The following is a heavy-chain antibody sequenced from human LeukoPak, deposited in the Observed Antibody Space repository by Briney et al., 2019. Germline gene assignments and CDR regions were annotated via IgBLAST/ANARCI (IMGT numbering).Heavy chain of an antibody. D-gene: IGHD6-19*01. CDR2: ISYDGSNK. V-gene: IGHV3-33*05. Sequence: GGSLRLSCAASGFTFSSYGMHWVRQAPGKGLEWVAVISYDGSNKYYADSVKGRFTISRDNSKNTLYLQMNSLRAEDTAVYYCARDRAPDSSGWSLTFDYWGQGTLVTVSS. CDR1: GFTFSSYG. CDR3: ARDRAPDSSGWSLTFDY. J-gene: IGHJ4*02.